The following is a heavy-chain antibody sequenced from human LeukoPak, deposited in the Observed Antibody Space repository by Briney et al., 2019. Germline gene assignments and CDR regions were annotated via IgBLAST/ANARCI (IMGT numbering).Heavy chain of an antibody. CDR2: FVPEDGET. CDR3: ATLPRGHLFDS. J-gene: IGHJ4*02. D-gene: IGHD3-10*01. V-gene: IGHV1-24*01. CDR1: GDTLTELP. Sequence: ASVKVSCKLSGDTLTELPMHWVRQSPGKGLEWMGGFVPEDGETIYAQKFQGRVTMTEDTSTDTAYMELSSLRPDDTAVYFCATLPRGHLFDSWGQGTLVTVSS.